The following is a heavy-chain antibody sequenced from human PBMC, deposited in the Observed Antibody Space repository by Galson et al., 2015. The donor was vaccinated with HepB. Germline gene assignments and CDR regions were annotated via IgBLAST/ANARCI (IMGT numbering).Heavy chain of an antibody. CDR3: AAESRSSSYDILTGYFLRSGFDP. CDR2: IVVGSGNT. Sequence: SVKVSCKASGFTFTSSAVQWVRQARGQRLEWIGWIVVGSGNTNYAQKFQERVTITRDMSTSTAYMELSILRSEDTAVYYCAAESRSSSYDILTGYFLRSGFDPWGQGTLVIVSS. CDR1: GFTFTSSA. V-gene: IGHV1-58*01. J-gene: IGHJ5*02. D-gene: IGHD3-9*01.